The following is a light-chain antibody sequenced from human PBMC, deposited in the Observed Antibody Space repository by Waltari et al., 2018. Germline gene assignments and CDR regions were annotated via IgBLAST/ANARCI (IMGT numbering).Light chain of an antibody. CDR3: QTGGFGIWV. V-gene: IGLV4-69*01. CDR1: SGHSNYA. CDR2: VNSDGSH. Sequence: QLLLTQSPSASASLGASVKLTCTVSSGHSNYAIAWHQQHPHKGPRYLMKVNSDGSHIKGDGSPERFAGSSSGAVRYLTISSRQSGDEADYYCQTGGFGIWVFGGGTKLTVL. J-gene: IGLJ3*02.